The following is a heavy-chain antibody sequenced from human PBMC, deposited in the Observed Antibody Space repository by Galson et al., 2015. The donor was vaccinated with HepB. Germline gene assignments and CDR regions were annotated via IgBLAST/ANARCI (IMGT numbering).Heavy chain of an antibody. D-gene: IGHD2-2*01. V-gene: IGHV3-30-3*01. CDR2: ISYDGSNK. Sequence: SLRLSCAASGFTFSSYAMHWVRQAPGKGLEWMAVISYDGSNKYYADSVKGRFTISRDNSKNTLYLQMNSLRAEDTAVYYCARFTAWGPREMIQDIVVVPADSDHAFDIWGQGTMVTVSS. CDR1: GFTFSSYA. J-gene: IGHJ3*02. CDR3: ARFTAWGPREMIQDIVVVPADSDHAFDI.